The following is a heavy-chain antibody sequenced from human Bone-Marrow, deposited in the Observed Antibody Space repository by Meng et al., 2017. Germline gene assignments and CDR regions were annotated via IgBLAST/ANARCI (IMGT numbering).Heavy chain of an antibody. CDR2: INHSGST. D-gene: IGHD2-21*02. Sequence: QVQLQQWGAGLLKPSETLSLTCAVYGGSFSGYYWSWNRQPPGKGLEWIGEINHSGSTNYNPSLKSRVTISVDTSKNQFSLKLSSVTAADTAVYYCARVAYRWGGDCSYFDYWGQGTLVTVSS. CDR3: ARVAYRWGGDCSYFDY. V-gene: IGHV4-34*01. J-gene: IGHJ4*02. CDR1: GGSFSGYY.